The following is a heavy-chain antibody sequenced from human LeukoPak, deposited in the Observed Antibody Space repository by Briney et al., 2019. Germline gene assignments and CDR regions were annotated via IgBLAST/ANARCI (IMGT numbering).Heavy chain of an antibody. CDR1: GFTFSNAW. Sequence: GGSLRLSCAASGFTFSNAWMSWVRQAPGKGLEWVGRIKSKTAGGTTDYAAPVKGRFTISRDDSKNTLYLQMNSLKTEDTAVYYCTSRDTVDFDYWGQGTLVTVSS. J-gene: IGHJ4*02. D-gene: IGHD2-15*01. CDR3: TSRDTVDFDY. V-gene: IGHV3-15*01. CDR2: IKSKTAGGTT.